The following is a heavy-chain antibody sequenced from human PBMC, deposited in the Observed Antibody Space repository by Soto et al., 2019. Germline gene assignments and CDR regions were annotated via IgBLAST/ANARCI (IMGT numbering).Heavy chain of an antibody. J-gene: IGHJ6*02. D-gene: IGHD4-17*01. V-gene: IGHV4-59*01. Sequence: PSETLSLTYTVSGGSISSYYWSWIRQPPGKGLEWIGYIYYSGSTNYNPSLKSRVTISVDTSKNQFSLKLSSVTAADTAVYYCARETDPYCDYATYGLDVWSQGTTVTVSS. CDR3: ARETDPYCDYATYGLDV. CDR1: GGSISSYY. CDR2: IYYSGST.